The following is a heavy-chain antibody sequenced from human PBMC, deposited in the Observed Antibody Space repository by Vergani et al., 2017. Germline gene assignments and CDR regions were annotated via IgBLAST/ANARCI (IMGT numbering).Heavy chain of an antibody. CDR1: GGSFNTYY. Sequence: QVQLEESGPGLVKPSETLSLTCTVSGGSFNTYYWSWIRQSPGKGLEWIGYIYSTGSANYNPSLNSRVTMSVDTSKNQFSLQLRSVTAADTAVYYCARDRAGMVRGILDYWGQGTLVTVSS. V-gene: IGHV4-59*13. D-gene: IGHD3-10*01. CDR3: ARDRAGMVRGILDY. J-gene: IGHJ4*02. CDR2: IYSTGSA.